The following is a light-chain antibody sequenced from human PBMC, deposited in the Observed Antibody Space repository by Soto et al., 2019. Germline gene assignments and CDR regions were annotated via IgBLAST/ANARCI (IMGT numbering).Light chain of an antibody. Sequence: EIVLTQSPDTLSLSPGERAALSCRASQSVLSNYLAWYQQKPGQAPRLLIYGTSRRVTGIPDRFSGSGSGTEFTFTISNLEPEDFAMYYCQQYGISPPGYTFAQGTKLDI. V-gene: IGKV3-20*01. CDR3: QQYGISPPGYT. J-gene: IGKJ2*01. CDR1: QSVLSNY. CDR2: GTS.